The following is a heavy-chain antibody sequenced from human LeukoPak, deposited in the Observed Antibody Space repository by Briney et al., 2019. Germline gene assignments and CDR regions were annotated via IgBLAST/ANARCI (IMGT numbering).Heavy chain of an antibody. J-gene: IGHJ5*02. Sequence: SETLSLTCTVSSGSIGNFDLSWIRLSPGKGLEWIWCLSNSGSTTYSPSLKNRATISVEASKTHFSLKLTSVTAADTAVYYCARHANRHRAGFFARQRWFDPWGQGTLVTVSA. D-gene: IGHD1-14*01. CDR3: ARHANRHRAGFFARQRWFDP. CDR2: LSNSGST. CDR1: SGSIGNFD. V-gene: IGHV4-59*08.